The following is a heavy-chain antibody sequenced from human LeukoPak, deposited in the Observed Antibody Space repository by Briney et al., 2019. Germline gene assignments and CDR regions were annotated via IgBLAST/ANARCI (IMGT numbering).Heavy chain of an antibody. CDR3: AKDTAMVTGAFDI. CDR2: ISGSGGST. Sequence: GGSLRLSCAASGFTFSSYSMNWVRQAPGKGLEWVSAISGSGGSTYYADSVKGRFTISRDNSKNTLYLQMNSLRAEDTAVYYCAKDTAMVTGAFDIWGQGTMVTVSS. J-gene: IGHJ3*02. CDR1: GFTFSSYS. V-gene: IGHV3-23*01. D-gene: IGHD5-18*01.